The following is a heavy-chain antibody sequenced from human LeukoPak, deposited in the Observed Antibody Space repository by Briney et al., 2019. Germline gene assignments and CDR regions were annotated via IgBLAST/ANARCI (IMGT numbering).Heavy chain of an antibody. CDR2: INHSGST. CDR3: ARPGRYGYV. CDR1: GGSFSGYY. D-gene: IGHD5-18*01. V-gene: IGHV4-34*01. Sequence: SETLSLTCAVYGGSFSGYYWSWIRQPPGKGLEWIGEINHSGSTNYNPSLKSRVTISVDTSKNQFSLTLSSVTAADTAVYYCARPGRYGYVWGQGTLVTVSS. J-gene: IGHJ4*02.